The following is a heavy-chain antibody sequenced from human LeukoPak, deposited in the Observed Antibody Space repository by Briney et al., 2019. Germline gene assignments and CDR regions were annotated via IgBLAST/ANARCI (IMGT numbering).Heavy chain of an antibody. Sequence: PGGSLRLSCAASGFTFSSYAMSWVRQAPGKGLEWVSAISGSGGSTYYADSVKGRFTISRDNSKNTLYLQMNSLRAEDTAVYYCAKDNLPPHDIVATIGALGAFDIWGQGTMVTVSS. CDR1: GFTFSSYA. CDR2: ISGSGGST. J-gene: IGHJ3*02. CDR3: AKDNLPPHDIVATIGALGAFDI. D-gene: IGHD5-12*01. V-gene: IGHV3-23*01.